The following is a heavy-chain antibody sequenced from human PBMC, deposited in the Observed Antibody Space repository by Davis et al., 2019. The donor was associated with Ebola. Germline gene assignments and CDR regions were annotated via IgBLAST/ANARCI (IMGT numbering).Heavy chain of an antibody. J-gene: IGHJ5*02. CDR1: GGSISSYY. CDR3: ARMDYYYGSGTNRFDP. V-gene: IGHV4-34*01. D-gene: IGHD3-10*01. CDR2: INHSGST. Sequence: MPSETLSLTCPVPGGSISSYYWSWIRQPSGKGLEWIGEINHSGSTNYNPSLKSRVTISVDTSKNQFSLKLSSVTAADTAVYYCARMDYYYGSGTNRFDPWGQGTLVTVSS.